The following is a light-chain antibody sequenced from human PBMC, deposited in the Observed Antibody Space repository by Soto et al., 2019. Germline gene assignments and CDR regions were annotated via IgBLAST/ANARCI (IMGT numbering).Light chain of an antibody. CDR1: SSDVGSYNY. J-gene: IGLJ1*01. CDR3: SSYAGSNNPYV. V-gene: IGLV2-8*01. CDR2: EVS. Sequence: QSALTQPPSASGSPGQPVTISCTGTSSDVGSYNYVSWYQQHPGKAPKLMIYEVSKRPSGVPDRFSGSKSGFTASLTVSGLQAEDEADYYCSSYAGSNNPYVFGTGTKVTVL.